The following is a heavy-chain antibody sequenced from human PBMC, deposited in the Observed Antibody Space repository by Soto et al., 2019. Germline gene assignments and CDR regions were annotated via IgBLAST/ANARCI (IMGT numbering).Heavy chain of an antibody. CDR3: ARVRQQWLVSAHYFDC. J-gene: IGHJ4*02. CDR2: ISHDGSSI. V-gene: IGHV3-30-3*01. Sequence: QVQLMESGGAVVQPGRSLRLSCAASGFTFSSYAMHWVRQAPGKGLEWVAIISHDGSSIYYGDSVKGRFTISRDNSKSMQDLQMNSLRSEDTAVYYCARVRQQWLVSAHYFDCWGQGTLVTVSS. CDR1: GFTFSSYA. D-gene: IGHD6-19*01.